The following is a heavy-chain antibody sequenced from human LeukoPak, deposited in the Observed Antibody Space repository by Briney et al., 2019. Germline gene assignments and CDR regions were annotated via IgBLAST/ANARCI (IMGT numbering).Heavy chain of an antibody. CDR3: PREGQGAWYWFDL. Sequence: GGSLRLSREASGFSSSAHTMNWVRQAPGKGLEWVSSIDSSSSYIYYADSMKGRFSISRDNAKNSLYLQMSSRRAEDTAVYYCPREGQGAWYWFDLWGQGTLVTVSS. CDR2: IDSSSSYI. D-gene: IGHD6-19*01. V-gene: IGHV3-21*01. CDR1: GFSSSAHT. J-gene: IGHJ5*02.